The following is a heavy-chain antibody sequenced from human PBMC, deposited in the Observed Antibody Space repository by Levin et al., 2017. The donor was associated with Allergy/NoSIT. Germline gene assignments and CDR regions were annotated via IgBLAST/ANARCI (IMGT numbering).Heavy chain of an antibody. J-gene: IGHJ6*02. Sequence: ASVKVSCKVSGYSLTNLAMHWVRQAPGKGLEWMGGFDPENAITIYTQKFQGRVIMTEDTSTDTAYMELSSLTSEDTAVYYCATVYDFPSGLDVWGQGTTVTVSS. CDR1: GYSLTNLA. D-gene: IGHD3-3*01. V-gene: IGHV1-24*01. CDR2: FDPENAIT. CDR3: ATVYDFPSGLDV.